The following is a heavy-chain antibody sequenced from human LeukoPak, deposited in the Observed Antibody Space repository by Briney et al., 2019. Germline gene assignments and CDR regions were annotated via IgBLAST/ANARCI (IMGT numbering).Heavy chain of an antibody. Sequence: GGSLRLSCAASGFTFGSYAMHWVRQAPGKGLEWVAVISYDGSNKYYADSVKGRFTISRDNSKNTLYLQMNGLRAEDTAVYYCARDSPVTTVDLSAFDIWGQGTMVTVSS. D-gene: IGHD4-17*01. V-gene: IGHV3-30-3*01. CDR3: ARDSPVTTVDLSAFDI. CDR2: ISYDGSNK. CDR1: GFTFGSYA. J-gene: IGHJ3*02.